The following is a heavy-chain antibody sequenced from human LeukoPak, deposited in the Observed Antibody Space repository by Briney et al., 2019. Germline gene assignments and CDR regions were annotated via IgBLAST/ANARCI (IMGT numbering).Heavy chain of an antibody. J-gene: IGHJ3*02. Sequence: PSETLSLTCTVSGASISSGDYYWSWIRQPPGKGLEWIGYIYYSGSTYYNPSLKSRVTISVDTSKNQFSLRLSSVTAADTAVYYRARDLTASDAFDIWGQGTMVTVSS. CDR2: IYYSGST. V-gene: IGHV4-30-4*08. D-gene: IGHD2-21*02. CDR1: GASISSGDYY. CDR3: ARDLTASDAFDI.